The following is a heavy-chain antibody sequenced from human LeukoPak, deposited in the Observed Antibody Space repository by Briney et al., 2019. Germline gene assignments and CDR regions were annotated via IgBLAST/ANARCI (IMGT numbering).Heavy chain of an antibody. CDR1: GFSFSTFA. CDR3: ARDSGFLPYNWFDT. J-gene: IGHJ5*02. Sequence: QSGGSLRLSCAASGFSFSTFAMDWVRRAPGKGLEWVAVITYDGSDKYYADSVKGRFSISRDNSKNTLYLQMNSLRAEDTAVYYCARDSGFLPYNWFDTWGQGTLVTVSS. D-gene: IGHD2-15*01. CDR2: ITYDGSDK. V-gene: IGHV3-30-3*01.